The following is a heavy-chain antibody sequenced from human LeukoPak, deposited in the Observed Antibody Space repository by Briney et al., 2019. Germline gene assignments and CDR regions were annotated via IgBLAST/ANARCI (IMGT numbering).Heavy chain of an antibody. CDR3: ATRGGWLSTYHFDY. Sequence: GASVKVSCKVSGYTLTELSMHWVRQAPGKGLEWMGGFDPEDGETIYAQKFQGRVTMTEDTSTDTAYMELSSLRSEDTAVYYCATRGGWLSTYHFDYWGQGTLVTVSS. CDR2: FDPEDGET. CDR1: GYTLTELS. J-gene: IGHJ4*02. D-gene: IGHD3-22*01. V-gene: IGHV1-24*01.